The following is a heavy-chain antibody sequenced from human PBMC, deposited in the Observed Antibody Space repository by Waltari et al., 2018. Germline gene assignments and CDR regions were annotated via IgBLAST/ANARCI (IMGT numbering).Heavy chain of an antibody. J-gene: IGHJ4*02. Sequence: EVHLVESGGGVVQPGGSLRLACAASGFPFSSYWMYWVRQAAGKGRMCVSRVNGDGSTTEYADSVKGRFSISRDNAKNTVYLQMNSLRVDDMAVYYCTRSVDFGGQGTLVTVSS. V-gene: IGHV3-74*03. CDR2: VNGDGSTT. CDR1: GFPFSSYW. CDR3: TRSVDF.